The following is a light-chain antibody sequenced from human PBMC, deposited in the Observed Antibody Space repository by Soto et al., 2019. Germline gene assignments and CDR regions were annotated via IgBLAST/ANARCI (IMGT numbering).Light chain of an antibody. J-gene: IGKJ4*01. Sequence: DIQMTQSPSTLSALVGDRVTITCRASQTIGTWLAWYQQKPGKAPKLLIYEGSTLEGGVPSRFSGSGSGTEFTLTISRLQPDDFATYDCQQYNSYLLTFGGGTKVEIQ. CDR3: QQYNSYLLT. V-gene: IGKV1-5*01. CDR1: QTIGTW. CDR2: EGS.